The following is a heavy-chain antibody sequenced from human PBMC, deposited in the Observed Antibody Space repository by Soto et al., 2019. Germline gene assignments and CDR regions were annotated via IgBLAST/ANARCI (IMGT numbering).Heavy chain of an antibody. J-gene: IGHJ4*02. D-gene: IGHD3-10*01. V-gene: IGHV3-7*01. CDR1: GFTFGLYW. CDR3: ATMGLRGKLTDL. Sequence: GGSLRLSCAASGFTFGLYWMGWVRQAPGKGLEWVANLKRDVSEKYFLESVKGRFTMSRDNAKNSFYLHMNNLRAEDTAVYFCATMGLRGKLTDLWGQGTSVTVSS. CDR2: LKRDVSEK.